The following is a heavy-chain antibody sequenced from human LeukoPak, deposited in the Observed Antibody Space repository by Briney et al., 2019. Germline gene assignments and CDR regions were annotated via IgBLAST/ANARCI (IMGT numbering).Heavy chain of an antibody. CDR3: ARHAANPMVRGVISYFDY. Sequence: SETLSLTCTVSGGSISSSSYYWGWIRQPPGKGLEWIGSIYYSGSTYYNPSLKSRVTISVATSKNQFSLKLSSVTAADTAVYYCARHAANPMVRGVISYFDYWGQGTLVTVSS. V-gene: IGHV4-39*01. CDR2: IYYSGST. CDR1: GGSISSSSYY. D-gene: IGHD3-10*01. J-gene: IGHJ4*02.